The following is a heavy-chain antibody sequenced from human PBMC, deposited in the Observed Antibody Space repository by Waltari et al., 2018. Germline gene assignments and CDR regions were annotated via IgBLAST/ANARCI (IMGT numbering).Heavy chain of an antibody. V-gene: IGHV4-59*01. J-gene: IGHJ6*02. Sequence: QVQLQESGPGLVKPSETLSLTCPVPGASITAAYWSWLRQPPGKGFEWIGYIYHTGSTNYSPSLKGRITMSIDVSENQFSLSLTSVTAADTAVYFCARDRSGGYPSYNFDVWGQGTTVTVSS. CDR2: IYHTGST. CDR1: GASITAAY. D-gene: IGHD3-22*01. CDR3: ARDRSGGYPSYNFDV.